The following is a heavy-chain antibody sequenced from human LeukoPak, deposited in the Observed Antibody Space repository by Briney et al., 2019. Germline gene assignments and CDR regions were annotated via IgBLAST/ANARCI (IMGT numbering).Heavy chain of an antibody. CDR3: ARDLKRITMVRGVGDY. D-gene: IGHD3-10*01. J-gene: IGHJ4*02. V-gene: IGHV1-18*01. Sequence: GAPVKVSCKASGYTFTSCGISWVRQAPGQGLEWMGWISAYNGNTNYAQKLQGRVTMTTDTSTSTAYMELRSLRSDDTAVYYCARDLKRITMVRGVGDYWGQGTLVTVSS. CDR2: ISAYNGNT. CDR1: GYTFTSCG.